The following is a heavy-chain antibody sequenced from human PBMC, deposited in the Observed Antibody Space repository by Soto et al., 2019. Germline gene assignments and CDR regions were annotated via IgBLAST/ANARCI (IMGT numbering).Heavy chain of an antibody. CDR1: GFTFTDYY. CDR2: ISVSGTDT. Sequence: VQLVESGGALVRPGGSLRLSCVASGFTFTDYYMNWIRQTPGKGLEWLSYISVSGTDTNYADSVRGRFTIYRDNAKRSIYLQMNSLRVEDTAVYYCAFPSRLPNYWGQGTLVTVSS. J-gene: IGHJ4*02. D-gene: IGHD2-15*01. CDR3: AFPSRLPNY. V-gene: IGHV3-11*05.